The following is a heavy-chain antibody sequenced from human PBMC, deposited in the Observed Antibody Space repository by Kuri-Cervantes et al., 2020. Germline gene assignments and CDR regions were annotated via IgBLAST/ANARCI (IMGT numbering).Heavy chain of an antibody. V-gene: IGHV4-59*01. CDR1: GGSISSYY. J-gene: IGHJ6*03. CDR2: IYYSGST. CDR3: ARSPSRHYMDV. D-gene: IGHD6-25*01. Sequence: SETLSLTCTVSGGSISSYYWSWIRQPPGKGLEWIGYIYYSGSTNYNPSLKSRVTISVDTSKNQFSLKLSSVTAADTAVYYCARSPSRHYMDVWGKGTTVTVSS.